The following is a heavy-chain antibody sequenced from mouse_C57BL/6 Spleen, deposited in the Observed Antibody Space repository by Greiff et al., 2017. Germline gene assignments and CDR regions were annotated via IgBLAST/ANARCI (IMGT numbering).Heavy chain of an antibody. V-gene: IGHV1-72*01. J-gene: IGHJ2*01. CDR2: IDPNGGGT. D-gene: IGHD1-1*01. Sequence: QVQLQQPGAELVKPGASVKLSCKASGYTFTSYWMHWVKQRPGRGLEWIGRIDPNGGGTKYTEKFKSKATLAVDNPTSTAYMQLSSLTSEDSAVYYCARGITTVVGPFDYWGQGTTLTVSS. CDR3: ARGITTVVGPFDY. CDR1: GYTFTSYW.